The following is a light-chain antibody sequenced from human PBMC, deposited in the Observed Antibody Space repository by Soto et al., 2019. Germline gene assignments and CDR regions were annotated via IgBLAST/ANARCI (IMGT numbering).Light chain of an antibody. CDR1: QSVSSN. V-gene: IGKV3-15*01. J-gene: IGKJ1*01. Sequence: EIVMTQSPATLSVSPGERATLSCRASQSVSSNLAWYQQKPGQAPRLLIYGASTRATGIPARFSGSGSGTELTLTISSLQSEDFAVYYCQQYNNWPWTFGQGNKVEIK. CDR2: GAS. CDR3: QQYNNWPWT.